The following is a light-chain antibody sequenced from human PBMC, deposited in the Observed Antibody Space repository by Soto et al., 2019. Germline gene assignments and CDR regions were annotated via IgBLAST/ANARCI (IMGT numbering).Light chain of an antibody. CDR1: SGDVGAYNF. V-gene: IGLV2-14*01. CDR3: GSYTTINTMI. CDR2: DVT. Sequence: QSALTQPASVSGSPGQSITISCAGTSGDVGAYNFVTWFQQHLGKVPKLIIYDVTDRPSGVSDRFSGSKSGNTASLTISGLLAEDEADYYCGSYTTINTMIFGGGTKLTVL. J-gene: IGLJ2*01.